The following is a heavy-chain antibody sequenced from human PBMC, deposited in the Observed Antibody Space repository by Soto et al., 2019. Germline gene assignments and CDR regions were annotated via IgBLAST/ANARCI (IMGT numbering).Heavy chain of an antibody. Sequence: TLSLTCTVSSGSISSYYWSWIRQPPGKGLEWIGYIHYTGNTNSNPSLKGRVTLSIDPSWNQFSPKLRSVTAADTAVYYCAAGGYLTGFSYREIKWFDPWGQGTLVTVS. CDR2: IHYTGNT. CDR3: AAGGYLTGFSYREIKWFDP. J-gene: IGHJ5*02. CDR1: SGSISSYY. D-gene: IGHD3-9*01. V-gene: IGHV4-59*01.